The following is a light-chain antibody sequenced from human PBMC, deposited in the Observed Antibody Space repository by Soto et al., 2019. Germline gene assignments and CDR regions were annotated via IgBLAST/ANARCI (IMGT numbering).Light chain of an antibody. CDR3: QQDYNPALT. CDR1: QSVSSSS. CDR2: GAS. J-gene: IGKJ4*01. V-gene: IGKV3D-7*01. Sequence: EIVMTQSPSTLSFSPGERATLSCRASQSVSSSSLSWYQQKPGQAPRLLIYGASTRATGIPARFSGSGSGTDFPLTISSLQPEDFAVYYCQQDYNPALTFGGGTKAELK.